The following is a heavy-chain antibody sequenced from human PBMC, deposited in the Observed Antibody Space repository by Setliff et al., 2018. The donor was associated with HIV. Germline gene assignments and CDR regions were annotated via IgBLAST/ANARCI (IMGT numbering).Heavy chain of an antibody. CDR3: ARGTGYSGYDSSDAFDI. Sequence: GESLTISCAASGFTFKNNWMSWVRQAPGKGLEWVANIKQDGSEKYYVDSVKGRFTVSRDNAKNSLYLQMNSLRADDTAVYYCARGTGYSGYDSSDAFDIWGQGTMVTVSS. D-gene: IGHD5-12*01. V-gene: IGHV3-7*01. CDR2: IKQDGSEK. CDR1: GFTFKNNW. J-gene: IGHJ3*02.